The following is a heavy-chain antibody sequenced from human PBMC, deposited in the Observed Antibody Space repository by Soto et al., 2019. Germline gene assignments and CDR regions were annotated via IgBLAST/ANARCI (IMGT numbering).Heavy chain of an antibody. Sequence: LRGFPRISCASSGFTFSSYAMSWVRQTPGKGLEWVANINQDGSEKNYVDSVKGRFTIYRDNAKNSLYLQMSSLTAEDSALYYCSRSLDSWGQGTLVTVSS. CDR3: SRSLDS. J-gene: IGHJ4*02. CDR1: GFTFSSYA. V-gene: IGHV3-7*01. CDR2: INQDGSEK.